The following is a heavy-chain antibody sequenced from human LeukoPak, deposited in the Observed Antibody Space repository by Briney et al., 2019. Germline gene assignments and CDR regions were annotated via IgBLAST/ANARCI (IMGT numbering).Heavy chain of an antibody. J-gene: IGHJ6*03. Sequence: SETLSLTCTVSGGSISGYYWSWIRQPPGKGLEWIGEINHSGSTNYNPSLKSRVTISVDTSKNQFSLKLSSVTAADTAVYYCARWGPYYYYMDVWGKGTTVTVSS. V-gene: IGHV4-34*01. CDR1: GGSISGYY. CDR3: ARWGPYYYYMDV. CDR2: INHSGST. D-gene: IGHD3-16*01.